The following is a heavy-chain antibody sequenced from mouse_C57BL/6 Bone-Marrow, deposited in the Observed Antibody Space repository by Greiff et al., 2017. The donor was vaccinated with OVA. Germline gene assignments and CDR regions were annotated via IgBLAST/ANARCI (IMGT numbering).Heavy chain of an antibody. V-gene: IGHV1-59*01. CDR2: IDPSDSYT. J-gene: IGHJ1*03. Sequence: VQLQQPGAELVRPGTSVKLSCKASGYTFTSYWMHWVKQRPGQGLEWIGVIDPSDSYTNYNQKFKGKATLTVDTSSSTAYMQLSSLTSEDSAVYYCARGYYGSSWYFDVWGTGTTVTVSS. CDR3: ARGYYGSSWYFDV. CDR1: GYTFTSYW. D-gene: IGHD1-1*01.